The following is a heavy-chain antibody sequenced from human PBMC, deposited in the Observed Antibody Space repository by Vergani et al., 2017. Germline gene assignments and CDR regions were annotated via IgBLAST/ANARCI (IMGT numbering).Heavy chain of an antibody. Sequence: QITLKESGPTLVKPTQTLTLTCTFSGFSLSTSGEGVGWIRQPPGKALEWLALIYWDDDKRYSPSLKSRLTITKDTSKNQVVLTMTNMDPVDTATYYCARWYYYDSSGAHPSATVFDYWGQGTLVAVSS. CDR3: ARWYYYDSSGAHPSATVFDY. D-gene: IGHD3-22*01. CDR1: GFSLSTSGEG. J-gene: IGHJ4*02. V-gene: IGHV2-5*02. CDR2: IYWDDDK.